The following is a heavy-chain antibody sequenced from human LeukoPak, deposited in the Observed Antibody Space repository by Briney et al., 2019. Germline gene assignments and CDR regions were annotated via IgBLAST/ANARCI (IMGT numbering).Heavy chain of an antibody. CDR3: ASGTTVTNY. Sequence: SETLSLTCAVYGGSFSGYYWSWIRQPPGKGLEWIGEINHSGSTNYNPSLKSRVTISVDTSKNQFSLKLSSVTAADTAVYYCASGTTVTNYWGQGTLATVSS. CDR1: GGSFSGYY. D-gene: IGHD4-17*01. V-gene: IGHV4-34*01. J-gene: IGHJ4*02. CDR2: INHSGST.